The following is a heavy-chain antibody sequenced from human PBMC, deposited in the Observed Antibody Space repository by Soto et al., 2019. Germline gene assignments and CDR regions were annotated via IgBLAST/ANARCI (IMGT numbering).Heavy chain of an antibody. CDR2: INPNSGGT. J-gene: IGHJ4*02. V-gene: IGHV1-2*04. D-gene: IGHD3-16*02. CDR1: GYTFTGYY. CDR3: ARGPITFGRVIVGFDY. Sequence: QVQLVQSGAEVKKPGASVKVSCKASGYTFTGYYMHWVRQAPGQGLEWMGWINPNSGGTNYAQKFQGWVTMTRDTSISTAYMELSRLRSDDTAVYYCARGPITFGRVIVGFDYWGQGTLVTVSS.